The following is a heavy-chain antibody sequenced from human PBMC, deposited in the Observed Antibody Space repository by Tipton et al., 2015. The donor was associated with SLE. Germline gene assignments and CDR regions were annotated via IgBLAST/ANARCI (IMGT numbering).Heavy chain of an antibody. D-gene: IGHD3-16*01. V-gene: IGHV4-31*03. J-gene: IGHJ3*02. CDR2: ISYNGNA. Sequence: TLSLTCTVSGGSLNSAGYFWNWIRQSPGTGLKWIGSISYNGNANHNPSLRRRLTLSIDTSENHFSLRLNSLTAADTALYFCARDPGERTFDIWGQGTMVTVSS. CDR1: GGSLNSAGYF. CDR3: ARDPGERTFDI.